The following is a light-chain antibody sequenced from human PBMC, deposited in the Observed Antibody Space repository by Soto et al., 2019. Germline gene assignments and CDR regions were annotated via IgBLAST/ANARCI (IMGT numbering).Light chain of an antibody. Sequence: QMTQSPSSLSASVGARITITCRASQSIRTSLNWYQQKPGKAPRLLIYGASTLQSGVPSRFSGSGSATDFTLTVSGLQLEDSAIYYCQQSYTTPRAFGQGNKVEV. J-gene: IGKJ1*01. CDR3: QQSYTTPRA. CDR1: QSIRTS. CDR2: GAS. V-gene: IGKV1-39*01.